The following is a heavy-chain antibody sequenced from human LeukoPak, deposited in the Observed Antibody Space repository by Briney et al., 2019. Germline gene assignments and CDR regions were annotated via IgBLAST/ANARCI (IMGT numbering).Heavy chain of an antibody. CDR2: ISSRSTYI. CDR1: GFTFSSYS. J-gene: IGHJ4*02. CDR3: AKDGGQGADY. Sequence: GGSLRLSCAASGFTFSSYSMNWVRQAPGKGLEWVSSISSRSTYIYHADSVKGRFTISRDNSKNTLYLQMNSLRAEDTAVYYCAKDGGQGADYWGQGTLVTVSS. D-gene: IGHD3-16*01. V-gene: IGHV3-21*04.